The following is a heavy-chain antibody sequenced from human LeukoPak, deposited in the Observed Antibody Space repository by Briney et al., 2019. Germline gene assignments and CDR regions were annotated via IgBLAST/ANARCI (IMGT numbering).Heavy chain of an antibody. CDR1: GYTFTSYD. J-gene: IGHJ4*02. D-gene: IGHD3-16*01. V-gene: IGHV1-18*01. CDR3: VRSYGLEGDY. Sequence: ASVKVSCKASGYTFTSYDINWVRQAPGQGLEWMGWIAAYNGLTNYAENLQGRLTLSTDTSTSSAFMELRNLTSDDTAVYFCVRSYGLEGDYWGRGTLVTVSS. CDR2: IAAYNGLT.